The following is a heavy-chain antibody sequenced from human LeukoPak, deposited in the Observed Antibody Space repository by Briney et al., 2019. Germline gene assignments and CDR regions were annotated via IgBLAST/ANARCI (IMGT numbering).Heavy chain of an antibody. CDR1: GGSISSYY. CDR3: ARVKAASYYFFEY. V-gene: IGHV4-59*01. CDR2: IYYSGST. J-gene: IGHJ4*02. Sequence: SETLSLTCTVSGGSISSYYWSWIRQPPGKGLEGIGYIYYSGSTNYNPSLKSRVTISVDTSKNQFSLKLSSVTAADTAVYYCARVKAASYYFFEYWGQGTLVTVSS. D-gene: IGHD3-10*01.